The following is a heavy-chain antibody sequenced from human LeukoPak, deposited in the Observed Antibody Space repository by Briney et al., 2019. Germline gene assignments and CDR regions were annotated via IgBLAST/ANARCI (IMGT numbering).Heavy chain of an antibody. V-gene: IGHV1-3*01. CDR2: INAGNGNT. D-gene: IGHD3-10*01. CDR3: ATYYGSGSYHSDYYYYGMDV. Sequence: ASVKVSCKASGYTFTSYAMHWVRQAPGQRLEWMGWINAGNGNTKCSEKFQGRVTITRGTSASTAYMELSSLRSEDTAVYFCATYYGSGSYHSDYYYYGMDVWGKGTTVTVSS. CDR1: GYTFTSYA. J-gene: IGHJ6*04.